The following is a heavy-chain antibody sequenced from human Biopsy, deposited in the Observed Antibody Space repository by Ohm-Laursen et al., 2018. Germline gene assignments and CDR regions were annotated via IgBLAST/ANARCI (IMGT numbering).Heavy chain of an antibody. CDR1: GASVTSGSYY. Sequence: SDTLSLTCTVSGASVTSGSYYWSWIRQPPGKGLEWLGYISNIGSTNYNPSLKSRVTISVDTSKNHFSLKLTSVTAADTAVYYCARESALAGDFDSWGQGTLVTVS. J-gene: IGHJ4*02. D-gene: IGHD6-19*01. CDR3: ARESALAGDFDS. V-gene: IGHV4-61*01. CDR2: ISNIGST.